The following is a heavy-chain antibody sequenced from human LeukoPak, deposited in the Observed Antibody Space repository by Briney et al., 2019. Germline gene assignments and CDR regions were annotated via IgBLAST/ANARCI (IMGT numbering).Heavy chain of an antibody. Sequence: PSETLSLTCSVSGDSVSRPYWSWIRQPPGRGLEWMGYIQSSGIINYNPSLQGRVTIALDTSKNQISLSLSSVSAADTAIYYCTKNAGRGRSNDFGGQGTLVTVSS. CDR1: GDSVSRPY. CDR2: IQSSGII. CDR3: TKNAGRGRSNDF. D-gene: IGHD2-15*01. J-gene: IGHJ4*02. V-gene: IGHV4-59*02.